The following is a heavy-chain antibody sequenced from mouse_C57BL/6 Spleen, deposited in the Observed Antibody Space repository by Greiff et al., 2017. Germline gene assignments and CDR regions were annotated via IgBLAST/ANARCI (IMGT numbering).Heavy chain of an antibody. J-gene: IGHJ3*01. CDR1: GYTFTDYE. CDR3: TREEYYYGSGAY. D-gene: IGHD1-1*01. CDR2: IDPETGGT. Sequence: LVESGAELVRPGASVTLSCKASGYTFTDYEMHWVKQTPVHGLEWIGAIDPETGGTAYNQKFKGKAILTADKSSSTAYMELRSLTSEDSAVYYCTREEYYYGSGAYWGQGTLVTVSA. V-gene: IGHV1-15*01.